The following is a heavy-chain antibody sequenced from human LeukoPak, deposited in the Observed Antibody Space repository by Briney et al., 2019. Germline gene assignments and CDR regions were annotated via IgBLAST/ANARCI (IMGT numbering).Heavy chain of an antibody. D-gene: IGHD1-26*01. J-gene: IGHJ6*02. Sequence: SETLSLTCTVSGGSISSGDYYWSWIRQPPGKGLEWIGYIYYSGSTYYNPSLKSRVTISVDTSKNQFSLKLSSVSAADTAVYYCARELIWELLDMDVWAQGTTVTVSS. V-gene: IGHV4-30-4*01. CDR1: GGSISSGDYY. CDR2: IYYSGST. CDR3: ARELIWELLDMDV.